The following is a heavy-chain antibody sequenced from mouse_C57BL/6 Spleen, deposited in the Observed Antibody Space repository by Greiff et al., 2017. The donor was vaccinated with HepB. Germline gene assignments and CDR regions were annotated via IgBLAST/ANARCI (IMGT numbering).Heavy chain of an antibody. CDR1: GFTFSSYA. D-gene: IGHD2-4*01. J-gene: IGHJ4*01. Sequence: EVKLVESGEGLVKPGGSLKLSCAASGFTFSSYAMSWVRQTPEKRLEWVAYISSGGDYIYYADTVKGRFTISRDNARNTLYLQMSSLKSEDTAMYYCTRGTHDYDGGYAMDYWGQGTSVTVSS. CDR3: TRGTHDYDGGYAMDY. V-gene: IGHV5-9-1*02. CDR2: ISSGGDYI.